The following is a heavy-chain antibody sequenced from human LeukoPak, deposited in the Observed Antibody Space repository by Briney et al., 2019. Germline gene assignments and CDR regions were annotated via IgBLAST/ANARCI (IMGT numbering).Heavy chain of an antibody. D-gene: IGHD5-18*01. V-gene: IGHV4-39*01. Sequence: PSETLSLTCTVSGGFIRDSGYYWGWIRQPPGKGLEWIGTVFYSGRTYYNSSLQSRVTISVDTSKNQFSLKLSSVTAPDTAVYYCARAAVDTAMVATQPNYYYYYMDVWGKGTTVTISS. CDR1: GGFIRDSGYY. J-gene: IGHJ6*03. CDR2: VFYSGRT. CDR3: ARAAVDTAMVATQPNYYYYYMDV.